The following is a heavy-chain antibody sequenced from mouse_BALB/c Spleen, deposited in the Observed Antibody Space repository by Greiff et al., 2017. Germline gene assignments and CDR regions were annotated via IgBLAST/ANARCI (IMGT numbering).Heavy chain of an antibody. J-gene: IGHJ2*01. CDR3: AREPTFDY. CDR2: IWAGGST. Sequence: QVQLKESGPGLVAPSQSLSITCTVSGFSLTSYGVHWVRQPPGKGLEWLGVIWAGGSTNYNSALMSRLSISKDNSKSQVFLKMNSLQTDDTAMYYCAREPTFDYWGQGTTLTVSS. V-gene: IGHV2-9*02. CDR1: GFSLTSYG.